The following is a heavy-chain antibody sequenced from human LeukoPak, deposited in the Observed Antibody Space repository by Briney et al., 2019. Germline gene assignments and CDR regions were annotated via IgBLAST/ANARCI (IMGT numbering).Heavy chain of an antibody. D-gene: IGHD3-16*01. CDR3: ARNLRGGGYYYYYMDV. V-gene: IGHV4-59*01. J-gene: IGHJ6*03. Sequence: SETLSLTCTVSGGSINNYYWSWIRQPPGKGLEWIGYIYYSGGTNYNPSLKSRGTISVDTSKNQFSLKLRSVTAADTAVYYCARNLRGGGYYYYYMDVWGKGTTVTVSS. CDR1: GGSINNYY. CDR2: IYYSGGT.